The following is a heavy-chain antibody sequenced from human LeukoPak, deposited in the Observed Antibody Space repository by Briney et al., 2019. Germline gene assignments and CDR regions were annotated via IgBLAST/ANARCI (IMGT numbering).Heavy chain of an antibody. V-gene: IGHV4-59*12. CDR3: ARDEMGDV. D-gene: IGHD2-8*01. CDR2: IYYSGST. Sequence: PSETLSLTCTVSGGSIRGYYWSWIRQPPGKGLEWIGYIYYSGSTNYNPSLKSRVTISVDTSKNQFSLKLSAVTAADTAVYYCARDEMGDVWGQGTTVTVSS. J-gene: IGHJ6*02. CDR1: GGSIRGYY.